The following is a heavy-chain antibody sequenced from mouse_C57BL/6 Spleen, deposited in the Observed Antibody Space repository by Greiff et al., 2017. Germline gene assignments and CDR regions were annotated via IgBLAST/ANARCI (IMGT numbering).Heavy chain of an antibody. V-gene: IGHV1-9*01. D-gene: IGHD1-1*01. Sequence: VKLQESGAELMKPGASVKLSCKATGYTFTGYWIEWVKQRPGHGLEWIGEILPGSGSTNYNEKFKGKATFTADTSSNTAYKQLSRLTTEDSAIYYCARRGEKMDYYSSSSPLGYWGHSTTLTVSS. CDR1: GYTFTGYW. J-gene: IGHJ2*01. CDR3: ARRGEKMDYYSSSSPLGY. CDR2: ILPGSGST.